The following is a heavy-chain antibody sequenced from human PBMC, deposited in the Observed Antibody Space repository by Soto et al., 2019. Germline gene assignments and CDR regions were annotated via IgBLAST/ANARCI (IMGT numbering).Heavy chain of an antibody. CDR1: GFTFRSYS. D-gene: IGHD6-13*01. CDR3: ARDNGIAGSFDP. Sequence: GGSLKLSFAASGFTFRSYSMNWVRKAPGKGLEWVSYISISGTAIYYADSVKGRFTISRDDAKNSLYLQMNSLRDEDTSVYYCARDNGIAGSFDPWGQGALVTVSS. J-gene: IGHJ5*02. V-gene: IGHV3-48*02. CDR2: ISISGTAI.